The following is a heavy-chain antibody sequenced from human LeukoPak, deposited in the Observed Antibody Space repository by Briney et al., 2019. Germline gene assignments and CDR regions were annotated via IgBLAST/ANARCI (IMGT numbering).Heavy chain of an antibody. CDR3: AREGTAGSSRYYYYYYGMDV. Sequence: GGSLRLSCAASGFTFSSYSMTWVRQAPGKGLEWVSYISSSSSTIYYADSVKGRFTISRDNAKNSLYLQMNSLRAEDTAVYYCAREGTAGSSRYYYYYYGMDVWGQGTTVTVSS. D-gene: IGHD6-13*01. J-gene: IGHJ6*02. CDR1: GFTFSSYS. CDR2: ISSSSSTI. V-gene: IGHV3-48*01.